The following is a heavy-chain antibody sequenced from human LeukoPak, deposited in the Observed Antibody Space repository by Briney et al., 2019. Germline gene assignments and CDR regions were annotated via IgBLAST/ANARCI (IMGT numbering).Heavy chain of an antibody. CDR1: GYTFTSYY. D-gene: IGHD3-22*01. Sequence: ASVKVSCKASGYTFTSYYMHWVRQAPGQGLEWMGWINPNSGGTNYAQKFQGRVTMTRDTSISTAYMELSRLRSDDTAVYYCARGQDSSGYYFWFDPWGQGTLVTVSS. CDR2: INPNSGGT. J-gene: IGHJ5*02. V-gene: IGHV1-2*02. CDR3: ARGQDSSGYYFWFDP.